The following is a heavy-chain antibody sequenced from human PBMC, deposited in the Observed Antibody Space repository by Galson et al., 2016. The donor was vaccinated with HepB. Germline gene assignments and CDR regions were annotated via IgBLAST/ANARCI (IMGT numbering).Heavy chain of an antibody. J-gene: IGHJ6*02. CDR3: ARDNQLRLAYRKYYYGMDV. CDR1: GVTLSSNA. V-gene: IGHV1-3*01. Sequence: SVKVSCKASGVTLSSNAVSWVRQAPGQRLEWMGWINAGNGNTMYPQKFQDRITITRDTSASTAYLELSSLRSEDTAVYYCARDNQLRLAYRKYYYGMDVWGQGTTVTVSS. D-gene: IGHD1-14*01. CDR2: INAGNGNT.